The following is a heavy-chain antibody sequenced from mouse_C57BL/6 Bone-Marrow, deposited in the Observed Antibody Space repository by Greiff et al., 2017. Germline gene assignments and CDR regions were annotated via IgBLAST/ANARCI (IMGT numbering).Heavy chain of an antibody. Sequence: EVKLMESGGDLVKPGGSLKLSCAASGFTFSSYGMSWVRQTPDKRLEWVATISSGGSYTYYPDSVKGRFTISRDNAKNTLYLQMSSLKSEDTAMYYCASQGRDVGGTGTAVTVTA. V-gene: IGHV5-6*01. CDR3: ASQGRDV. CDR1: GFTFSSYG. J-gene: IGHJ1*03. CDR2: ISSGGSYT.